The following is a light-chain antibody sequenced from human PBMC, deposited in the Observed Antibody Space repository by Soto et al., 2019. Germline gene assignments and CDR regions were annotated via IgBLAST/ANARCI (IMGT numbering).Light chain of an antibody. CDR2: DVS. CDR3: SSYTSSSTFP. V-gene: IGLV2-14*01. J-gene: IGLJ1*01. Sequence: QSALTQPASVSGSPGQSITISCTGTSSDVGGYNYVSWYQQHPGKAPKLMIYDVSNRPSGVSNRFSGSKSGNTASLTISGLQAEDEADCYCSSYTSSSTFPFGTGTKLTVL. CDR1: SSDVGGYNY.